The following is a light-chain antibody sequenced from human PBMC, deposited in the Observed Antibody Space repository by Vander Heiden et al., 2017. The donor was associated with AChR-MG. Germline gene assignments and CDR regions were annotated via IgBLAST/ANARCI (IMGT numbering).Light chain of an antibody. CDR2: DAS. CDR3: QQYAKFPVT. J-gene: IGKJ2*01. CDR1: QGISSY. Sequence: DFQMTQSPSSLSASVGDRVTITCQASQGISSYLNWYQQKPGKVPKLLIYDASNLQTGVPSRFSGSGSGTDFVLIISSLQPEDIATYYCQQYAKFPVTFGQGTKLEIK. V-gene: IGKV1-33*01.